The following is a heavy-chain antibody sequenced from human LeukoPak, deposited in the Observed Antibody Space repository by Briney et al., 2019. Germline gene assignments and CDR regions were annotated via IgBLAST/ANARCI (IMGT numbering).Heavy chain of an antibody. CDR1: GFNVSTGY. CDR2: MYSGGST. Sequence: GGSLRLSCAGSGFNVSTGYMNWVRQAPGKGLEWVSVMYSGGSTYYADSVKGRFTISRDNSKNTLYFQMNSLRAEDTAVYYCARVLNAFDIWGQGTMVTVSS. V-gene: IGHV3-66*01. CDR3: ARVLNAFDI. J-gene: IGHJ3*02.